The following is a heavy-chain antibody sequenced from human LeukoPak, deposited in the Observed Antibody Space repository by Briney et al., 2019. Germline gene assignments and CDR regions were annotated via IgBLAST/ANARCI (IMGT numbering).Heavy chain of an antibody. CDR2: ISWDGDIT. CDR1: GFTFDNYT. Sequence: GGSLRLSCAASGFTFDNYTMHWVRQAPGKGLEWVSFISWDGDITYYADSVKGRFTISRDNSKNSLYLQMNSLRTEDTALYYCAKCYDILTGPFDYWGQGTLVTVSS. D-gene: IGHD3-9*01. CDR3: AKCYDILTGPFDY. V-gene: IGHV3-43*01. J-gene: IGHJ4*02.